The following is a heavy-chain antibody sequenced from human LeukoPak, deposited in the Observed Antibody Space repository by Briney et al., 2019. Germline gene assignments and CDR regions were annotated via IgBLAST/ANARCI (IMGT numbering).Heavy chain of an antibody. J-gene: IGHJ4*02. D-gene: IGHD2-2*01. CDR3: ARGLSVVVPAANLY. V-gene: IGHV1-2*02. Sequence: APVKVPCKASGYTFTGYYMHWVRQAPGQELEWMGWINPNSGGTNYAQKFQGRVTMTRDTSISTAYMELSRLRSDDTAVYYCARGLSVVVPAANLYWGQGTLVTVSS. CDR1: GYTFTGYY. CDR2: INPNSGGT.